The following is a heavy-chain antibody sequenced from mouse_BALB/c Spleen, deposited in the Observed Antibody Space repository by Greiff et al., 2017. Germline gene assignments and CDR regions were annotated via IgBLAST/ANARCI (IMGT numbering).Heavy chain of an antibody. Sequence: VQLQQSGADLVKPGASVKLSCKASGYTFTSYYMYWVKQRPGQGLEWIGEINPSNGGTNFNEKFKGKATLTVDKSSSTAYMQLSSLTSEDSAVYYCTRGQVRRRLDYWGQGTSVTVSA. CDR3: TRGQVRRRLDY. CDR2: INPSNGGT. V-gene: IGHV1S81*02. D-gene: IGHD2-14*01. J-gene: IGHJ4*01. CDR1: GYTFTSYY.